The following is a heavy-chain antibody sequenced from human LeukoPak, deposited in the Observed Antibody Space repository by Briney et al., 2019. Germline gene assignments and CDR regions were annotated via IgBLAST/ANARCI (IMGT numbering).Heavy chain of an antibody. D-gene: IGHD6-6*01. J-gene: IGHJ6*03. CDR3: ARDGQQLVPHYYYMDV. CDR2: IIPILGIA. CDR1: GGTFSSYA. V-gene: IGHV1-69*04. Sequence: ASVKVSCKASGGTFSSYAISWVRQAPRQGLEWMGRIIPILGIANYAQKFQGRVTITADKSTSTAYMELSSLRSEDTAVYYCARDGQQLVPHYYYMDVWGKGTTVTVSS.